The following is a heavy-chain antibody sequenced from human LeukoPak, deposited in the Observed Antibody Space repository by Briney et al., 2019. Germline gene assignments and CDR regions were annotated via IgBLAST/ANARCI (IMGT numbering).Heavy chain of an antibody. CDR3: ARVDPTTTVTHGGGAFDI. J-gene: IGHJ3*02. D-gene: IGHD4-17*01. CDR1: GYTFTSYY. CDR2: INPSGGST. V-gene: IGHV1-46*01. Sequence: GASVKVSCKASGYTFTSYYMHWVRQAPGQGLEWMGIINPSGGSTSYAQKFQGRVTITADESTSTAYMELSSLRSEDTAVYYCARVDPTTTVTHGGGAFDIWGQGTMVTVSS.